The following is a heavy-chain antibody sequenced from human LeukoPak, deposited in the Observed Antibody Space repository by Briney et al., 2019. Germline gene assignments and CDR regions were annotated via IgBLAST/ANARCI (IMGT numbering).Heavy chain of an antibody. CDR3: ARDSSPWELLRHFDY. V-gene: IGHV1-2*02. D-gene: IGHD1-26*01. J-gene: IGHJ4*02. CDR1: GYTFTGHY. Sequence: ASVKVSCKASGYTFTGHYMHWVRQPPGQGLEWMGWINPNSGGTNYAQKFRGRVTMTRDTSISTAYMELSRLRSDDTAVYYCARDSSPWELLRHFDYWGQGTLVTVSS. CDR2: INPNSGGT.